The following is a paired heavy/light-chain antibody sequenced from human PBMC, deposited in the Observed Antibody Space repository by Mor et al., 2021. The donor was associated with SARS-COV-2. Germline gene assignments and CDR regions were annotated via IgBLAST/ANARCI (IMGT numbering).Heavy chain of an antibody. D-gene: IGHD5-18*01. Sequence: QVQLVESGGGVVQPGRSLRLSCAASGFTFSRYGMHWVRQAPGKGLEWVAVISYDGSNKYYVDSVKGRFTISRDNSKNTLYLQMNSLRAEDTAMYYCAKGPDVDAAMVRDYDYYYYMDVWGKGTTVTVSS. CDR1: GFTFSRYG. CDR2: ISYDGSNK. V-gene: IGHV3-30*18. CDR3: AKGPDVDAAMVRDYDYYYYMDV. J-gene: IGHJ6*03.
Light chain of an antibody. Sequence: DIQMAQSPSTLSASVGDRVTVTCRASQSISSWLAWYQQKPGKAPKLLIYKASSLENGVPSRFSGSGSGTEFTLTISSLQPDDFATYYCQQHNAYPLTFGGGTKVEIK. V-gene: IGKV1-5*03. J-gene: IGKJ4*01. CDR2: KAS. CDR1: QSISSW. CDR3: QQHNAYPLT.